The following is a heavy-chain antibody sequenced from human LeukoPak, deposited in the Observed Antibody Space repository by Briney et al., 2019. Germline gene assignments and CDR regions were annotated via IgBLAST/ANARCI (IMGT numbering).Heavy chain of an antibody. CDR2: IDWDDDK. CDR3: ARISFLGLSSSSGSVPYPLDY. V-gene: IGHV2-70*11. J-gene: IGHJ4*02. D-gene: IGHD6-6*01. Sequence: SGPALALPTHTLTLTSTFSGSSLSTSGMCVSWIRQPPGKALEWLARIDWDDDKYYNTSLKTRLTISKDTSKNQVVLTMTNMDPVDTATYYCARISFLGLSSSSGSVPYPLDYWGQGTLVTVSS. CDR1: GSSLSTSGMC.